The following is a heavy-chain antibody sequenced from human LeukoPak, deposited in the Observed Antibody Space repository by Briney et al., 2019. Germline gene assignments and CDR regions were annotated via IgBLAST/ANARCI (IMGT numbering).Heavy chain of an antibody. CDR2: IYYSGST. CDR1: GGSISSYY. Sequence: PSETLSLTCTVSGGSISSYYWSWIRQPPGKGLEWIGYIYYSGSTNYNPSLKSRVTISVDTSKNQFSLKLSSVTAADTAVYYCARGVTMVRGENRFDPWGQGTLVTVSP. V-gene: IGHV4-59*12. CDR3: ARGVTMVRGENRFDP. J-gene: IGHJ5*02. D-gene: IGHD3-10*01.